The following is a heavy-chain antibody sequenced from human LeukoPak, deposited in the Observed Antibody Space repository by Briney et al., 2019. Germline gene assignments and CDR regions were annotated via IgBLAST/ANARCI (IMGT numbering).Heavy chain of an antibody. CDR1: GYTFTNFW. Sequence: RGESLKISCEGSGYTFTNFWIGWVRRMPGKGLEWMGIVSPSDSDTRYSPSFQGQVTISADKSITTAYLQWSSLKASDTATYCCVRQPRVHTPDFWGQGTLVTVSS. CDR3: VRQPRVHTPDF. V-gene: IGHV5-51*01. J-gene: IGHJ4*02. CDR2: VSPSDSDT. D-gene: IGHD1-1*01.